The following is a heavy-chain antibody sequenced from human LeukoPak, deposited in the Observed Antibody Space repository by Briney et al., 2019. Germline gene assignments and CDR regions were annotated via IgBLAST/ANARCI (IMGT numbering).Heavy chain of an antibody. D-gene: IGHD5-12*01. CDR2: IHSSGTT. Sequence: PSETLSLTCTVSHYSINSGYYWGWIRQPPGKRLEWIASIHSSGTTYYNPTLKSRLTISVDTSKNQISLNLTSVTAADAAVYYCARYSGYDYSFEYWGQGTLVTVSS. CDR3: ARYSGYDYSFEY. J-gene: IGHJ4*02. V-gene: IGHV4-38-2*02. CDR1: HYSINSGYY.